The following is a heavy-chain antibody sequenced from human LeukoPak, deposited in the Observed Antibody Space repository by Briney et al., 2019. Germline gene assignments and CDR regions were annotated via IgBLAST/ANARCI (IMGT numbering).Heavy chain of an antibody. Sequence: SQTLSLTCTVSGGSISSSDYYWSWIRQPPGKGLEWIGYIYYSGSTTYNPSLKSRITISVDTSKNQFSLKLTSVTAADTAVYYCARGFDAHNAFDIWGQGTMVTVSS. CDR2: IYYSGST. CDR1: GGSISSSDYY. J-gene: IGHJ3*02. CDR3: ARGFDAHNAFDI. V-gene: IGHV4-30-4*01. D-gene: IGHD3-9*01.